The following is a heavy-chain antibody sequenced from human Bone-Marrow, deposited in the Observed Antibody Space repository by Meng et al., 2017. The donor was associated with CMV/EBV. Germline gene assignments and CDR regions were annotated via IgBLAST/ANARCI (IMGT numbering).Heavy chain of an antibody. V-gene: IGHV3-48*03. D-gene: IGHD2-2*02. CDR1: GFTFSSYE. J-gene: IGHJ6*02. CDR3: ARDRPPPLVVPAAIRLYYYYGMDV. CDR2: ISSSGSTI. Sequence: GGPLRLSCAASGFTFSSYEMNWVRQAPGKGLEWVSYISSSGSTIYYADSVKGRFTISRDNAKNSLYLQMNSLRAEDTAVYYCARDRPPPLVVPAAIRLYYYYGMDVWGQGTTVTVSS.